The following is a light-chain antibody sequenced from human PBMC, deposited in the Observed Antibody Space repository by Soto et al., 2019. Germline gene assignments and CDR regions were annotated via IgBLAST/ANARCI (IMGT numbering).Light chain of an antibody. CDR3: QQSYSVPR. V-gene: IGKV1-39*01. CDR1: RSISNY. CDR2: AAS. Sequence: DIQMTQSPSSLSASVGDRVTITCRASRSISNYLNWYQQTSGKVPRLLIYAASSLQPGVPSRFSGTGTGTAFTLTITSLQPEDSATYYCQQSYSVPRFGPGTRVDLK. J-gene: IGKJ1*01.